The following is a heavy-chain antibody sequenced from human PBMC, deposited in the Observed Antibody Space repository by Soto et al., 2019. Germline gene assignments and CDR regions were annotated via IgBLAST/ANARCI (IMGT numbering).Heavy chain of an antibody. CDR1: GGSFSGYY. CDR2: INHSGST. J-gene: IGHJ4*02. Sequence: QVKLQQWGAGLLKPSETLSLTCAVYGGSFSGYYWSWIRQPPGKGLEWIGEINHSGSTNYNPSLKKRVTITVETSKNEVSQNLSSVSAADTAVYYCSRVARIYISSGSCYSRRDYWGQGTLVNVAS. D-gene: IGHD2-15*01. CDR3: SRVARIYISSGSCYSRRDY. V-gene: IGHV4-34*01.